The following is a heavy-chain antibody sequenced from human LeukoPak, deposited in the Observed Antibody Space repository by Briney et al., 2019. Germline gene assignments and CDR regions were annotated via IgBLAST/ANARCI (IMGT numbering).Heavy chain of an antibody. CDR3: VSRYCTITNCYKASGTGSFDI. J-gene: IGHJ3*02. D-gene: IGHD2-2*02. V-gene: IGHV3-74*01. Sequence: QPGGSLRLSCAASGLTFSSYWMHWVRQAPGKGLVWVSRINSDGSTTNYADSVKGRFTISRDNAKNTMYLRMNSLRAEDTAVYYCVSRYCTITNCYKASGTGSFDIWGQGTMVSVSS. CDR1: GLTFSSYW. CDR2: INSDGSTT.